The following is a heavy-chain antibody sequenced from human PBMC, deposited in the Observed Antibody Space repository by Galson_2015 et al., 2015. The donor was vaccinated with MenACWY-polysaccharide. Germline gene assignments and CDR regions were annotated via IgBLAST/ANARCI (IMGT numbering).Heavy chain of an antibody. CDR3: AKDRVNTPMDSDC. D-gene: IGHD5-18*01. J-gene: IGHJ4*02. CDR2: IRSDGSTE. Sequence: SLRLSCAASASTFSTYGMHWVRQAPGKGLEWVAFIRSDGSTEYYADSVKGRFTISRDNSKNTLYLQMNSLRTEDTAVYYCAKDRVNTPMDSDCWGQGTLVTVSS. CDR1: ASTFSTYG. V-gene: IGHV3-30*02.